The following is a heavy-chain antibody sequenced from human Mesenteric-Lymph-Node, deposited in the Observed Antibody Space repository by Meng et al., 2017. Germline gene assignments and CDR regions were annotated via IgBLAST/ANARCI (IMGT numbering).Heavy chain of an antibody. CDR3: ARELRDAFDV. D-gene: IGHD4-17*01. CDR1: GYSISSGYY. Sequence: SETLSLTCAVSGYSISSGYYWVWIRQPPGKGLEWIGSIYHSGSTYYNPSLKSRVTVSVDTSKNQFSLKLSSVSAADTAVYYCARELRDAFDVWGQGTMVTVSS. CDR2: IYHSGST. V-gene: IGHV4-38-2*02. J-gene: IGHJ3*01.